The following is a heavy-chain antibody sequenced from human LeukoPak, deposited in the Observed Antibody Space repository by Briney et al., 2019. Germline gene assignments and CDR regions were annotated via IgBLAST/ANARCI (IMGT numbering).Heavy chain of an antibody. Sequence: SQTLSLTCALSGGSVSSNSAAWNWIRQSPSRGLEWLGRTYYRSKWYNDYAVSVKSRITINPDKSKNQFPLQLNTVTPEDTAVYYCARARRDYYGSGSYYTIDYWGQGTLVTVSS. J-gene: IGHJ4*02. D-gene: IGHD3-10*01. CDR3: ARARRDYYGSGSYYTIDY. V-gene: IGHV6-1*01. CDR2: TYYRSKWYN. CDR1: GGSVSSNSAA.